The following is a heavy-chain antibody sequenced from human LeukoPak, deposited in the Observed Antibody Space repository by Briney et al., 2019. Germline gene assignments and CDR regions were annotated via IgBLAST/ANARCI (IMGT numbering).Heavy chain of an antibody. CDR1: GGSFSGYY. CDR2: INHSGST. V-gene: IGHV4-34*01. Sequence: KTSETLPLTCAVYGGSFSGYYWSWIRQPPGRGLEWIGEINHSGSTNYNPSLKSRVTISVDTSKNQFSLKLSSVTAADTAVYYCARGRGIVVVTAIISKYYFDYWGQGTLVTVSS. CDR3: ARGRGIVVVTAIISKYYFDY. J-gene: IGHJ4*02. D-gene: IGHD2-21*02.